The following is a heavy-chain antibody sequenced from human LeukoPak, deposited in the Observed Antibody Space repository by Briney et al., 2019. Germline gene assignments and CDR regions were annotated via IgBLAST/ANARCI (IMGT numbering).Heavy chain of an antibody. D-gene: IGHD6-19*01. CDR2: ISSSGSTI. Sequence: PGGSLRLSCAASGFTFSSYEMNWVRQAPGKGLEWVSYISSSGSTIYYADSVKGRFTISRDNAKNSLYPQMNSLRAEDTAVYYCARERGSGWYKEGIFDYWGQGTLVTVSS. V-gene: IGHV3-48*03. J-gene: IGHJ4*02. CDR1: GFTFSSYE. CDR3: ARERGSGWYKEGIFDY.